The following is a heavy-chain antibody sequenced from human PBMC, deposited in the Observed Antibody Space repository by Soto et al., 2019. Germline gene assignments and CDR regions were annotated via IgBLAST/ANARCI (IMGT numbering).Heavy chain of an antibody. CDR3: ARIKSGYSYGSIIDF. CDR1: GGSINNFH. J-gene: IGHJ4*02. V-gene: IGHV4-59*01. Sequence: SETLSLTCSVSGGSINNFHWSWVRQPPGKGLEWIGFVFYSGRTTYNPSLQSRVTISVDTSHNHFSLKLRSVTAADTATYYCARIKSGYSYGSIIDFWGQGKLVTVSS. D-gene: IGHD5-18*01. CDR2: VFYSGRT.